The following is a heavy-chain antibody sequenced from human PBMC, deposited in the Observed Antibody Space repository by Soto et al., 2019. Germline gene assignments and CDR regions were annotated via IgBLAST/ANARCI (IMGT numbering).Heavy chain of an antibody. V-gene: IGHV1-2*04. Sequence: QVQLVQSGAEVKRPGASVKVSCKATGYTFTGHNILWVRQAPGQGLEWMGWVNPISGGTIYAQKFLGWVTMTRDTSTSTAYLELRSLTSDATAVYYCARAKNFGSGELDYWGQGTLVTVSS. D-gene: IGHD3-10*01. CDR2: VNPISGGT. J-gene: IGHJ4*02. CDR3: ARAKNFGSGELDY. CDR1: GYTFTGHN.